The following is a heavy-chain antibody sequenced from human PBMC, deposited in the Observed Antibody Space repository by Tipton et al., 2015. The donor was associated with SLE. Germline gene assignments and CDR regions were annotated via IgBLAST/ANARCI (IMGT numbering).Heavy chain of an antibody. CDR2: ISYDGTNK. CDR1: GFSFSSYG. Sequence: SLRLSCAASGFSFSSYGIHWVCQAPGKGLEWVAVISYDGTNKYYADSVKGRFTISRDNSKNTLYLQMNSLRAEDTAVYYCARVLGSYYGMDVWGQGTTVTVSS. V-gene: IGHV3-30*04. CDR3: ARVLGSYYGMDV. J-gene: IGHJ6*02.